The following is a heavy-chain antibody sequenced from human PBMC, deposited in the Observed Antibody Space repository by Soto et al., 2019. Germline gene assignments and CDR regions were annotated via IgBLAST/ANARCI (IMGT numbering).Heavy chain of an antibody. CDR1: GFTFDDYA. V-gene: IGHV3-9*01. J-gene: IGHJ6*02. Sequence: EVQLVESGGGLVQPGRSLRLSCAASGFTFDDYAMHWVRQAPGKGLEWVSGISWNSGSIGYADSVKGRFTISRDNAKNSLYLQMNCLRAEDTALYYCAKDASGGVSYGMDVWGQGTTVTVSS. CDR3: AKDASGGVSYGMDV. CDR2: ISWNSGSI. D-gene: IGHD3-16*01.